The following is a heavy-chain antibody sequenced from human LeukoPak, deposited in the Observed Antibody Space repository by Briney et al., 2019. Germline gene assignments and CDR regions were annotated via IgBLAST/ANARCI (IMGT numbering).Heavy chain of an antibody. CDR1: GFTFSSYW. V-gene: IGHV3-7*01. CDR2: IKQDGSEK. Sequence: PGGSLRLSCAASGFTFSSYWMSWVRQAPGKGLEWVANIKQDGSEKYYVDSVKGRFTISRDNAKNSLYLQMNSLRAEDTAVYYCARTVAGYYRGGWFDPWGQGTPVTVSS. CDR3: ARTVAGYYRGGWFDP. D-gene: IGHD3-9*01. J-gene: IGHJ5*02.